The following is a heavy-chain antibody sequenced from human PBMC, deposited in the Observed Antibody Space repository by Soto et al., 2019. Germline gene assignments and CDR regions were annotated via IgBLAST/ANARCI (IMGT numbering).Heavy chain of an antibody. CDR2: IYYSGST. CDR1: GGSISSGGYY. Sequence: QVQLQESGPGLVKPSQTLSLTCTVSGGSISSGGYYWSWIRQHPGKGLEWIWYIYYSGSTYYNPSLKSRVTISVDTSKNQFSRKLSSVTAADTAVYYCARDVTVNSPYYYYYGMDVWGQGTTVTVSS. D-gene: IGHD4-17*01. CDR3: ARDVTVNSPYYYYYGMDV. V-gene: IGHV4-31*03. J-gene: IGHJ6*02.